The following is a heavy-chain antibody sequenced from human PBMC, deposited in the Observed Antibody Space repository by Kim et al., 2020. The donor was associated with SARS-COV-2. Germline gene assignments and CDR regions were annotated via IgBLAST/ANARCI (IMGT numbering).Heavy chain of an antibody. J-gene: IGHJ5*02. D-gene: IGHD6-6*01. V-gene: IGHV4-59*08. Sequence: LKSRVTISVDTSKNQFSLKLSSVTAADTAVYYCARHRYSSSSGGIYWFDPWGQGTLVTVSS. CDR3: ARHRYSSSSGGIYWFDP.